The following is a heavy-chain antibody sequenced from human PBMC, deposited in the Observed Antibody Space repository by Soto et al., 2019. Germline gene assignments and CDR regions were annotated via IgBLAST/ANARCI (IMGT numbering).Heavy chain of an antibody. Sequence: QVQLRESGPGLVKPSQTLSLTCSVSGASVAGGSYYWSWVRQPPGKGLEWIGYIHSRGRPFYNPSLTSRGTISADTSKNKLSMQLTSVTAADTAVYYCARDTYSGYDFGLWGQGTLVTVSS. V-gene: IGHV4-30-4*01. D-gene: IGHD5-12*01. J-gene: IGHJ5*02. CDR3: ARDTYSGYDFGL. CDR2: IHSRGRP. CDR1: GASVAGGSYY.